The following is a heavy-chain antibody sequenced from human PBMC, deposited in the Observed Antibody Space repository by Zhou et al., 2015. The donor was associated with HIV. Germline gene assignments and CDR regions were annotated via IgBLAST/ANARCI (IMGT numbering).Heavy chain of an antibody. J-gene: IGHJ6*02. D-gene: IGHD4-17*01. CDR2: INPNSGGT. CDR1: GYTFTGYY. V-gene: IGHV1-2*04. CDR3: ARSTVTTIDYYGMDV. Sequence: QVQLVQSGAEVKKPGSSVKVSCKASGYTFTGYYMHWVRQAPGQGLEWMGWINPNSGGTNYAQKFQGWVTMTRDTSISTAYMELSRLRSDDTAVYYCARSTVTTIDYYGMDVWGQGTTVTVSS.